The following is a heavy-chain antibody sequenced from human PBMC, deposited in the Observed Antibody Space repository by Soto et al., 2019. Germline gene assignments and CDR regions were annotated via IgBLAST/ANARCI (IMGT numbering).Heavy chain of an antibody. D-gene: IGHD2-15*01. CDR1: GFTVSNNY. J-gene: IGHJ4*02. CDR3: AREGGGVYCSGGSCYGRYFDF. CDR2: IYSGGST. V-gene: IGHV3-53*01. Sequence: PVGSLRLSCAASGFTVSNNYMSWVRQAPGKGLEWVSIIYSGGSTYYADSVQGRFTISRDNSKNTLFLQMSSLRAEDTAVYCCAREGGGVYCSGGSCYGRYFDFWGQGTRVTVSS.